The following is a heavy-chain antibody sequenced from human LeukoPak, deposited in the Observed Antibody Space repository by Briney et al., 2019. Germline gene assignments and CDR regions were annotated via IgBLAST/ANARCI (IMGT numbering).Heavy chain of an antibody. CDR3: ARDSAPIDCYDSSGYYSDAFDI. V-gene: IGHV1-2*02. D-gene: IGHD3-22*01. Sequence: ASVKVSCKASGYTFTGYYMHWVRQAPGQGLEWMGWINPNSGGTNYAQKFQGRVTMTRDTSISTAYMELSRLRSDDTAVYYCARDSAPIDCYDSSGYYSDAFDIWGQGTMVTVSS. J-gene: IGHJ3*02. CDR2: INPNSGGT. CDR1: GYTFTGYY.